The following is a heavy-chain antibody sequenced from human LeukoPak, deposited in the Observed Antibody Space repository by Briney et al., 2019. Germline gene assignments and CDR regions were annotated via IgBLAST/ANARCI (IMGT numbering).Heavy chain of an antibody. CDR1: GYTFTGYY. Sequence: ASVKVSCKASGYTFTGYYMHWVRQAPGQGLEWMGIINPSGGSTSYAQKFQGRVTMTRDTSTSTVYMELSSLRSEDTAVYYCARDLNSGSYLMGYYYYYMDVWGKGTTVTVSS. CDR3: ARDLNSGSYLMGYYYYYMDV. J-gene: IGHJ6*03. D-gene: IGHD1-26*01. CDR2: INPSGGST. V-gene: IGHV1-46*01.